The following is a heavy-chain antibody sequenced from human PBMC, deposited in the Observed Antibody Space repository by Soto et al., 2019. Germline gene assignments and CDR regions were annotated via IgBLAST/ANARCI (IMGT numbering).Heavy chain of an antibody. CDR1: GFIFSGYD. CDR2: ISYDGSNK. J-gene: IGHJ4*02. CDR3: AKEESSGWYTYFDY. Sequence: VQLVESGGGVVQPGRSLRLSCAASGFIFSGYDIHWVRQAPGKGLEWVAGISYDGSNKYYADSVKGRFTISRDNSKNTLFLQMSSLRAEDTAVHFCAKEESSGWYTYFDYWGQGILVTVST. V-gene: IGHV3-30*18. D-gene: IGHD6-19*01.